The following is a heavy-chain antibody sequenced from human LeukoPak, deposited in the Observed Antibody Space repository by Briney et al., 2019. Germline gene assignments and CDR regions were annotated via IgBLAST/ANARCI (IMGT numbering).Heavy chain of an antibody. CDR2: INHSGST. D-gene: IGHD3-22*01. J-gene: IGHJ4*02. V-gene: IGHV4-34*01. CDR3: ARVTGYIVEDYFDY. CDR1: GGSFGLYY. Sequence: SETLSLTCAVYGGSFGLYYWSWIRQPPGKGLEWIGEINHSGSTNYNPSLKSRVTISVDTSKNQFSLRLSSVTAADTAVYYCARVTGYIVEDYFDYWGQGTLVTVSS.